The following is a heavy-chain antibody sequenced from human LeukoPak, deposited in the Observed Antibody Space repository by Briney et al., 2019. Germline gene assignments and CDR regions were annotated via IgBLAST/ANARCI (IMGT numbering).Heavy chain of an antibody. D-gene: IGHD1-26*01. J-gene: IGHJ4*02. CDR1: GGSISGYY. Sequence: SETLSLTCTVSGGSISGYYWSWIRQPAGKGLEWIGRVYGSGSTNYNPSLKSRLTVSLDTSKNQFSLRLSSVTAADTAIYYCARDKVGTSYFDFWGQGALVTASS. CDR2: VYGSGST. V-gene: IGHV4-4*07. CDR3: ARDKVGTSYFDF.